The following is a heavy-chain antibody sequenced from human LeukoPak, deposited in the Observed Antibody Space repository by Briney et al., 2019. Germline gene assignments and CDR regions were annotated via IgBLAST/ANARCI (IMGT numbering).Heavy chain of an antibody. D-gene: IGHD4-17*01. Sequence: GGSLRLSCAASGFTFNTYNMNWVRQAPGKGLEWVSYISSGSSAIYYTDSAKGRFTISRDDAKSSLYLQMSSLRAEDTAVYYCATVDGDLPYYMDDWGKGTTVTVSS. CDR1: GFTFNTYN. J-gene: IGHJ6*03. CDR2: ISSGSSAI. CDR3: ATVDGDLPYYMDD. V-gene: IGHV3-48*04.